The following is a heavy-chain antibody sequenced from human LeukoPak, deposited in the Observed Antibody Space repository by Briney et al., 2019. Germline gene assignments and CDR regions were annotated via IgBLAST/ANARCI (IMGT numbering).Heavy chain of an antibody. CDR3: ARDGHCTNGVCHYNGMDV. J-gene: IGHJ6*02. Sequence: ASVNVSCKASGYTFTSYGISSVRQAPGQGVEWMGWISAYNGNTNNAQKLQGRATMTTDTSTSTAYIELRSLRSDDTAVYYCARDGHCTNGVCHYNGMDVWGQGTTVTVSS. D-gene: IGHD2-8*01. CDR2: ISAYNGNT. CDR1: GYTFTSYG. V-gene: IGHV1-18*01.